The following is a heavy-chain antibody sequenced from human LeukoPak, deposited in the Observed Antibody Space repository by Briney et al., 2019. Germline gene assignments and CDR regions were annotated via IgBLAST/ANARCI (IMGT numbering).Heavy chain of an antibody. D-gene: IGHD3-9*01. CDR1: GYSFSANY. V-gene: IGHV1-2*02. CDR3: ARGLVQD. J-gene: IGHJ4*02. Sequence: ASVKVSCKASGYSFSANYMHWGRQAPGQGLEWMGWINPNSGGTNYAQKFQGRVTLTRDTSISTAYMELRRLRSDDTAVYYCARGLVQDWGQGTLVTVSS. CDR2: INPNSGGT.